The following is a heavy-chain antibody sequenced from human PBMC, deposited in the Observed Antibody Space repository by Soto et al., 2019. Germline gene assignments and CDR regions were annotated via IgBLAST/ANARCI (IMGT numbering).Heavy chain of an antibody. Sequence: EVHLVESGGGLVQPGRSLRLSCATSGFTFDDYAIHWVRQAPGKGLEWVSGISWNSDTIYYADSVKGRFTVSRDNAKNSLSLQMSSLRAEDTALYYCAKATESSGHEYYFDYWGRGALVTVSS. D-gene: IGHD5-12*01. J-gene: IGHJ4*02. CDR3: AKATESSGHEYYFDY. CDR1: GFTFDDYA. CDR2: ISWNSDTI. V-gene: IGHV3-9*01.